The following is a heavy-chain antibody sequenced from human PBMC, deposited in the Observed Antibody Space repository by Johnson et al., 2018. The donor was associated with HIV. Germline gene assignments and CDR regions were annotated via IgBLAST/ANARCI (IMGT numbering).Heavy chain of an antibody. J-gene: IGHJ3*02. D-gene: IGHD4-17*01. V-gene: IGHV3-7*01. CDR1: GFSFRDYW. CDR2: INQDGSEK. CDR3: AREGTSEPLHRIYDYGDYPTFDI. Sequence: VQLVESEGGLVQPGGSLRLSCTASGFSFRDYWMTWVRQAPGKGLEWVANINQDGSEKYYVDSMKGRFTIYRDNPKNSLYLQINSLRAEDTAVYYCAREGTSEPLHRIYDYGDYPTFDIWGQGTMVTVSS.